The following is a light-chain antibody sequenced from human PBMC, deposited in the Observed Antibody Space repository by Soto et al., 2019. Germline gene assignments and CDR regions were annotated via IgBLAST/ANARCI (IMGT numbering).Light chain of an antibody. CDR3: QQYNNWPPCT. CDR2: GAS. V-gene: IGKV3-15*01. Sequence: EIVMTQSPATLSVSPGERATLSCRARQSVSSNLAWYQQKPGQAPRLLIYGASTRATGIPARFSGSGSGTEFTLTISSPQSEDFAVYYCQQYNNWPPCTFGQGTKVEIK. J-gene: IGKJ1*01. CDR1: QSVSSN.